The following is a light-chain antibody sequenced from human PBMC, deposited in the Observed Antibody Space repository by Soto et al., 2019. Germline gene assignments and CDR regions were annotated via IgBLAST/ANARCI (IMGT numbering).Light chain of an antibody. CDR1: SSDVGSYNF. Sequence: QSALTQPASVSGSPGQSITISCTGTSSDVGSYNFVSWYQQHPGKAPKFIIYEVSKRPSGVSNRFSGSKSGSTASLTISGLQAEDEADYYCCSYAHSTSVVFGGGTKLTVL. CDR3: CSYAHSTSVV. V-gene: IGLV2-23*02. CDR2: EVS. J-gene: IGLJ2*01.